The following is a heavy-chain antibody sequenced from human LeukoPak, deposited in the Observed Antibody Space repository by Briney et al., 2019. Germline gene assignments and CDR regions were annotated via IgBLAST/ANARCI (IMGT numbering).Heavy chain of an antibody. CDR1: GYTFTSYG. V-gene: IGHV1-18*01. CDR2: ISGYNGNT. Sequence: ASVKVSCKASGYTFTSYGISWVRQAPGQGLECMGWISGYNGNTHYAQKLQGRVTMTTDTSTSTAYMELRSLRSDDTAVYYCARGPYCSGGTCYSQYFDYWGQGTLVTVSS. D-gene: IGHD2-15*01. CDR3: ARGPYCSGGTCYSQYFDY. J-gene: IGHJ4*02.